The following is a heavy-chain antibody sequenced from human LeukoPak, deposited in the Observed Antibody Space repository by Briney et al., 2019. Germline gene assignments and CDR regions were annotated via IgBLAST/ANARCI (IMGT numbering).Heavy chain of an antibody. CDR1: GYSFTSYW. V-gene: IGHV5-51*01. D-gene: IGHD3-10*01. J-gene: IGHJ4*02. Sequence: GESLKISCKGSGYSFTSYWIGWVRQMPGKGLEWMGIIYPGDSDTRYSPSFQGQVTISADKSISTAYLQWSSLKASDTAMYYCARSSGNTMVRGAPYYFDYWGQGTLVTVSS. CDR2: IYPGDSDT. CDR3: ARSSGNTMVRGAPYYFDY.